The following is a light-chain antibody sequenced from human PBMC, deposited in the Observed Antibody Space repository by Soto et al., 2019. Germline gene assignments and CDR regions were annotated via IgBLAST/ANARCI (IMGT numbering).Light chain of an antibody. CDR2: GAS. Sequence: EIVLTQSPGTLSLSPGERATLSCRASRDVSRSFLAWYQQKLGQAPRLLIYGASSRATGIPDRFSGSESGTDFTLTISRLEPEDFAVYYCQQYGSATITFGQGTRLEI. J-gene: IGKJ5*01. V-gene: IGKV3-20*01. CDR3: QQYGSATIT. CDR1: RDVSRSF.